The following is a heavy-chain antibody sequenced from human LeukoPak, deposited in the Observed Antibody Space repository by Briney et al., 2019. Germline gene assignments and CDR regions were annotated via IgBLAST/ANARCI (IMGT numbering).Heavy chain of an antibody. CDR3: ASGSSVKAFGVISYFDY. CDR2: ISSSSSYI. CDR1: GFTFSSYS. D-gene: IGHD3-3*01. V-gene: IGHV3-21*01. Sequence: GGSLRLSCAASGFTFSSYSMNWVRQAPGKGLEWVSSISSSSSYIYYADSVRGRFTISRDNAKNSLYLQMNSLRAEDTAVYYCASGSSVKAFGVISYFDYWGQGTLVTVSS. J-gene: IGHJ4*02.